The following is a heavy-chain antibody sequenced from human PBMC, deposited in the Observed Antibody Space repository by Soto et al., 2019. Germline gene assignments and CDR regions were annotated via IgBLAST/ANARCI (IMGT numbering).Heavy chain of an antibody. V-gene: IGHV3-30*18. CDR2: ISYDGSNK. CDR1: GFTFSSYG. J-gene: IGHJ4*02. Sequence: GGSLRLSCAACGFTFSSYGMHWVRQAPGKGLEWVAVISYDGSNKYYADSVKGRFTIPRDNSKNTLYLQMNSLRAEDTAVYYCAKDRGGGSGSYRDYWGQGTLVTVSS. D-gene: IGHD3-10*01. CDR3: AKDRGGGSGSYRDY.